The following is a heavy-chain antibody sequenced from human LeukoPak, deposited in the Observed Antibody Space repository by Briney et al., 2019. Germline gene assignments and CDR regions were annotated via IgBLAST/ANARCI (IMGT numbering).Heavy chain of an antibody. Sequence: GRSLRLSCAASGFTFSSYAMHCVRQAPGKGLEWVAVISYVGSNKYYADSVKGRFTISRDNSKNTLYLQMNSLRAEDTAVYYCARALRSSSWYGFDYWGQGTLVTVSS. V-gene: IGHV3-30*04. J-gene: IGHJ4*02. CDR1: GFTFSSYA. D-gene: IGHD6-13*01. CDR2: ISYVGSNK. CDR3: ARALRSSSWYGFDY.